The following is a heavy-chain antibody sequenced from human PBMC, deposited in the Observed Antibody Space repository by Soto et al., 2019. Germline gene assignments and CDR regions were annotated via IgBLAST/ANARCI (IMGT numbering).Heavy chain of an antibody. D-gene: IGHD3-3*01. CDR2: IYTSGST. CDR3: AGYDFWSGYYPSGMDV. CDR1: GGSISSYY. Sequence: SETLSLTCTVSGGSISSYYWSWIRQPAGKGLEWIGRIYTSGSTNYNPSLKSRVTMSVDTSKNQFSLKLSSVTAADTAVYYCAGYDFWSGYYPSGMDVWGQGTTVTVSS. J-gene: IGHJ6*02. V-gene: IGHV4-4*07.